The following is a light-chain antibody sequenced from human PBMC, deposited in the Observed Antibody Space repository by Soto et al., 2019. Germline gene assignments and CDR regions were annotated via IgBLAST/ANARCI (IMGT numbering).Light chain of an antibody. CDR3: SSFTSSSTYV. CDR2: DVS. J-gene: IGLJ1*01. CDR1: SSDIGAYNY. Sequence: QSALTQPASVSGSPGQSIAISCTGTSSDIGAYNYVSWYQQYPGKAPKLMIYDVSNRPSGVSDRFSGSKSSNTASLTISGLQAEDEAEYYCSSFTSSSTYVFGTGTKLTVL. V-gene: IGLV2-14*01.